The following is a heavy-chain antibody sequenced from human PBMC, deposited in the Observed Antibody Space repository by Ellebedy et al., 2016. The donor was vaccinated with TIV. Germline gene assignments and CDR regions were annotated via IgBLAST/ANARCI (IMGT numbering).Heavy chain of an antibody. Sequence: AASVKVSCKASGYTFSSYYMNWVRQAPGQGLEWMGIINPSGGSTTYAQNLQGRVTMTRDTSTTTVYMELNSLRSEDTAVYYCARARSSGWLHTPDYWGQGTLVIVSS. CDR1: GYTFSSYY. J-gene: IGHJ4*02. CDR2: INPSGGST. D-gene: IGHD6-19*01. V-gene: IGHV1-46*04. CDR3: ARARSSGWLHTPDY.